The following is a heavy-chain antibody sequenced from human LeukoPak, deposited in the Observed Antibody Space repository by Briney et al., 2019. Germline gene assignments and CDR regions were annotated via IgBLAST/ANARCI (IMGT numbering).Heavy chain of an antibody. CDR2: IKQDGSET. V-gene: IGHV3-7*01. J-gene: IGHJ4*02. D-gene: IGHD3-3*01. Sequence: GGSLRLSCAASGFTFSKSWMTWVRQAPGKGLEWVANIKQDGSETYYVDSVMGRFTISGDNAKNSVYLQMNSLRAEDTAVYFCARDRSISGVVIIDFWGQGTLVTVSS. CDR3: ARDRSISGVVIIDF. CDR1: GFTFSKSW.